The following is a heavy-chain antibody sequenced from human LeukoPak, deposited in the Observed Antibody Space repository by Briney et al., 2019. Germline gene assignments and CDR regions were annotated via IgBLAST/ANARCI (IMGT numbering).Heavy chain of an antibody. J-gene: IGHJ6*03. Sequence: SETLSLTCAVYGGSLSGFYWSWLRQPPGKGREWIGEINDSGSINYNPSRKTRVTISLHTPRNQFSLKLTYIAAAATAIYYCARVVSYYFYYMVVWGKGTTVTVSS. CDR1: GGSLSGFY. CDR3: ARVVSYYFYYMVV. V-gene: IGHV4-34*01. D-gene: IGHD2/OR15-2a*01. CDR2: INDSGSI.